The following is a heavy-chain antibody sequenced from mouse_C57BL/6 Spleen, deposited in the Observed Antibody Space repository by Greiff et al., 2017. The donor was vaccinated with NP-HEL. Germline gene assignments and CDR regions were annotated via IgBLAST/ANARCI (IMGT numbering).Heavy chain of an antibody. Sequence: EVQLQQSGGGLVKPGGSLKLSCAASGFTFSDYGMHWVRQAPEKGLEWVAYISSGSSTIYYADTVKGRFSISRDNAKNTLFLQMTSLRSEDTAMYYCARSLYAMDYWGQGTSVTVSS. V-gene: IGHV5-17*01. J-gene: IGHJ4*01. CDR2: ISSGSSTI. CDR3: ARSLYAMDY. CDR1: GFTFSDYG.